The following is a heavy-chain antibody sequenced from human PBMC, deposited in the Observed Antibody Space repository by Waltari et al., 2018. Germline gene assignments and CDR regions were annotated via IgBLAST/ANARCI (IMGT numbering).Heavy chain of an antibody. Sequence: QLQLQESGPGLVKPSETLSLTCTVSGGSISSSSYYWGWIRQPPGKGLEWIGSIYYSGSTYYNPSLKSRVTISVDTSKNQFSLKLSSVTAADTAVYYCARDLYGSGFDAFDIWGQGTMVTVSS. D-gene: IGHD3-10*01. CDR2: IYYSGST. J-gene: IGHJ3*02. CDR1: GGSISSSSYY. V-gene: IGHV4-39*07. CDR3: ARDLYGSGFDAFDI.